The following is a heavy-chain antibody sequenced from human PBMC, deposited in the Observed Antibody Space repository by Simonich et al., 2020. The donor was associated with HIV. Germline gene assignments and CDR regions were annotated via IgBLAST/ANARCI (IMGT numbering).Heavy chain of an antibody. CDR2: INHSGRT. V-gene: IGHV4-34*01. J-gene: IGHJ4*02. D-gene: IGHD3-10*01. CDR1: GGSFSGYY. Sequence: QVQLQQWGAGLLKPSETLSLTCAVYGGSFSGYYWSWIRQPPGKGLEWIGEINHSGRTNYNPSLKSRSTISVDTSKNQFSLKLSSVTAADTAVYYCARVQYYGSGSPFFDYWGQGTLVTVSS. CDR3: ARVQYYGSGSPFFDY.